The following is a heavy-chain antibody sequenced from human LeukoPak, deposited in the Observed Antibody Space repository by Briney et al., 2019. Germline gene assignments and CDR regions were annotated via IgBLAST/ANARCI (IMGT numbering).Heavy chain of an antibody. CDR3: AIRTPHSYCSSTSCSFDY. CDR1: GGTFSSYA. V-gene: IGHV1-69*05. J-gene: IGHJ4*02. D-gene: IGHD2-2*01. Sequence: ASVKVSCXASGGTFSSYAISWVRQARGQGLEWMGGIIPIFGTANYAQKFQGRVTITTDESTSTAYMELSSLRSEDTAVYYCAIRTPHSYCSSTSCSFDYWGQGTLVTVSS. CDR2: IIPIFGTA.